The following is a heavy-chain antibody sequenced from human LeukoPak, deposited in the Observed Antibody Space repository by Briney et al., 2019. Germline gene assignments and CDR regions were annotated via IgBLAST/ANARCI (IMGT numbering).Heavy chain of an antibody. CDR1: GGSISSYY. J-gene: IGHJ6*04. V-gene: IGHV4-59*01. Sequence: PSETLSLTCTVSGGSISSYYWSWIRQPPGKGLEWIGYIYYSGSTNYNPSLKSRVTISVDTSKNQFSLKLSSVTAADTAVYYCARDLSHGVGDVGGKGTTVTVSS. D-gene: IGHD4-17*01. CDR3: ARDLSHGVGDV. CDR2: IYYSGST.